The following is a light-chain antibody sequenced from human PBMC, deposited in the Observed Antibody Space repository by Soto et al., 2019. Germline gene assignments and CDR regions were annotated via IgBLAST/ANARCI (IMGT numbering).Light chain of an antibody. J-gene: IGLJ1*01. CDR2: EVS. CDR3: SSYAGSSHYV. Sequence: QSALTQPPSAAGSPGQSVTISCTGTSSDVGAYNYISWYQQHPAKAPKLMIYEVSKRPSGVPVRFSGSTSGNTASLTSSGLQAEDVADYYCSSYAGSSHYVFGTGTKGT. V-gene: IGLV2-8*01. CDR1: SSDVGAYNY.